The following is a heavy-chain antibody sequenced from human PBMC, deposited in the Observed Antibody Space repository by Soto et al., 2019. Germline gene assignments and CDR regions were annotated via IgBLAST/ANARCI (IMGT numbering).Heavy chain of an antibody. CDR2: ISWNGGSS. V-gene: IGHV3-43*01. Sequence: EEQLVESGGAVVQPGGSLRLSCEASGFSFGSYTMHWVRQAPGKGLEWVSLISWNGGSSFYADSVKGRFTISRDNSKDSPYLQKNNLKPEDSAFYFCAKNIGGEGWGGGDVWGHGTTVTVSS. D-gene: IGHD3-16*01. J-gene: IGHJ6*02. CDR3: AKNIGGEGWGGGDV. CDR1: GFSFGSYT.